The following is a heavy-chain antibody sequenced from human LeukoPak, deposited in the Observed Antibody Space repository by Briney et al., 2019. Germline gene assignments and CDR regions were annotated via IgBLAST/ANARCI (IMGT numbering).Heavy chain of an antibody. Sequence: GGSLRLSCAASGFTFSSYAMSWVRQAPGKGLEWVSAFSGSGGSTYYADSVKGRFTISRDNSKNTLYLQMNSLRAEDTAVYYCARAYCSSTSCYAPRYYYGMDVWGQGTTVTVSS. CDR3: ARAYCSSTSCYAPRYYYGMDV. J-gene: IGHJ6*02. CDR1: GFTFSSYA. V-gene: IGHV3-23*01. D-gene: IGHD2-2*01. CDR2: FSGSGGST.